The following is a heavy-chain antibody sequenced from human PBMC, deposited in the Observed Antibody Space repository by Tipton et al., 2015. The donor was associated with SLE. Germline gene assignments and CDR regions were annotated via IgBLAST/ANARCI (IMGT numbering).Heavy chain of an antibody. CDR2: IYHSGST. V-gene: IGHV4-4*02. D-gene: IGHD1-14*01. J-gene: IGHJ4*02. Sequence: GLVKPSGTLSLTCAVSGGSISSTNWWSWVRQPPGKGLEWIGEIYHSGSTNYNPSLKSRVTTSVDTSKNQFSLSLYSVTVEDTAVYYCARQGTGFGSGRDDYWGQGILVTVSS. CDR1: GGSISSTNW. CDR3: ARQGTGFGSGRDDY.